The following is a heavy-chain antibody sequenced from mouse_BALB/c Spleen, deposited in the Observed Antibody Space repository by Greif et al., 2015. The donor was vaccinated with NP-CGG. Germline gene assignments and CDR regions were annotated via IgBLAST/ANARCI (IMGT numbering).Heavy chain of an antibody. CDR2: ISYSGST. V-gene: IGHV3-8*02. Sequence: EVKLMESGPSLVKPSQTLSLTCSVTGDSITSGYWNWIRKFPGNKLEYMGYISYSGSTYYNPSLKSRISITRDTSKNXYYLQLNSVTTDDTATYYCARSPYGNYAMDYCGQGTPVTVSS. CDR1: GDSITSGY. J-gene: IGHJ4*01. D-gene: IGHD2-1*01. CDR3: ARSPYGNYAMDY.